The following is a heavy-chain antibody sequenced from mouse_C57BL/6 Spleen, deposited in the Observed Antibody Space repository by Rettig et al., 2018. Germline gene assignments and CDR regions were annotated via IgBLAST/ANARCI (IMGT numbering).Heavy chain of an antibody. CDR3: TKPYAMDY. Sequence: EVLLQQSGAELVRPGASVKLSCTASGFNIKDDYMHWVKQRPEQGLEWIGWIDPENGDTEYASKFQGKATITADTSSNTAYLQLSSLTSEDTAVYYCTKPYAMDYWGQGTSVTVSS. CDR1: GFNIKDDY. J-gene: IGHJ4*01. V-gene: IGHV14-4*01. CDR2: IDPENGDT.